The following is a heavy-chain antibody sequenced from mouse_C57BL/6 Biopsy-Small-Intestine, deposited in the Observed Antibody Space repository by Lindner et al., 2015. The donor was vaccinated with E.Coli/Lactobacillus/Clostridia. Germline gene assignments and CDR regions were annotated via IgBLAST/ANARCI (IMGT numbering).Heavy chain of an antibody. Sequence: SVKVSCKASGYTFTSYGISWVRQAPGQGLEWMGWISAYNDYTNYAQRLQGRVTMTTDTSTSTAYMELRSLRSDDTAVYYCARDGPQIATAGTKWFDPWGQGTLVTVSS. CDR3: ARDGPQIATAGTKWFDP. D-gene: IGHD2-14*01. CDR2: ISAYNDYT. CDR1: GYTFTSYG. J-gene: IGHJ4*01. V-gene: IGHV1-7*01.